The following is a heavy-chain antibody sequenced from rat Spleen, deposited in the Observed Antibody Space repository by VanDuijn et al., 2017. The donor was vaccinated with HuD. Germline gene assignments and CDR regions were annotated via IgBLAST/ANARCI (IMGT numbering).Heavy chain of an antibody. CDR2: SMYVGSST. D-gene: IGHD1-11*01. CDR3: VRHTRVWWFAY. Sequence: EVQLVESGGGLVQPGRSLKLSCAASGFTFSGYAMAWVRQAPKKGLEWVATSMYVGSSTYYRDPVKGRFTISRENEKSSLYLQIGSLRSEDTATYYCVRHTRVWWFAYWGQGTLVTVSS. CDR1: GFTFSGYA. J-gene: IGHJ3*01. V-gene: IGHV5-7*01.